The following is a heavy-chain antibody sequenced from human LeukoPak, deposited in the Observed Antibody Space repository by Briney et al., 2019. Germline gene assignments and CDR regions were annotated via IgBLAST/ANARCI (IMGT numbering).Heavy chain of an antibody. Sequence: SSVTLSLTCAVSGVSFNDYYWSWVRQSPGKGLEWIGEINHSGYTNDSPSLKSRVTMSIDTSRKQFSLNLRSVTVADTAVYYCTRMTTGHDYWGQGTLVTVSS. CDR2: INHSGYT. J-gene: IGHJ4*02. D-gene: IGHD4-17*01. CDR3: TRMTTGHDY. CDR1: GVSFNDYY. V-gene: IGHV4-34*01.